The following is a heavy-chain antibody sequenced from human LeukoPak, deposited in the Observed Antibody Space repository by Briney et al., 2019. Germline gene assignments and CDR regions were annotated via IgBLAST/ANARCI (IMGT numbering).Heavy chain of an antibody. CDR3: TRDFGRSSYYFDF. D-gene: IGHD3-3*01. CDR2: IKADGSEK. CDR1: GFTFNGYW. V-gene: IGHV3-7*01. J-gene: IGHJ4*02. Sequence: PGGSLRLSCAASGFTFNGYWMSWVRQAPGKGLEWVANIKADGSEKYYVDSVRGRLTISRDNAENSLFLQMYRLRVEDTAVYYCTRDFGRSSYYFDFWGQGTLVTVSS.